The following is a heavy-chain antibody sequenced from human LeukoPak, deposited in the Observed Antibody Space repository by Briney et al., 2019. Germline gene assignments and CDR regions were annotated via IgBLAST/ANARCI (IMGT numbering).Heavy chain of an antibody. CDR2: ISSSGSTI. CDR3: ARDRDGWELLWYFDY. CDR1: GFTFSDYY. J-gene: IGHJ4*02. Sequence: GGSLRLSCAASGFTFSDYYMSWIRQAPGKGLEWVSYISSSGSTIYYADSVKGRFTISRDNAKNSLYLQMNSLRAEDTAVYYCARDRDGWELLWYFDYWGQGTLVTVSS. V-gene: IGHV3-11*04. D-gene: IGHD1-26*01.